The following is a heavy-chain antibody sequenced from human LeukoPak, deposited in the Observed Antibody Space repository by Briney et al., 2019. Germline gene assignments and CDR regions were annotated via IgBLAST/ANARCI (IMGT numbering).Heavy chain of an antibody. J-gene: IGHJ6*03. CDR1: GYTFTSYG. CDR2: ISVYNGNT. Sequence: ASVKVSCKASGYTFTSYGISWVRQAPGQGLEWMGWISVYNGNTNYAQKLQGRVTMTTDTSTSTAYMELSSLRSEDTAVYYCAKYSSSSRLRTPYYMDVWGKGTTVTVSS. CDR3: AKYSSSSRLRTPYYMDV. D-gene: IGHD6-6*01. V-gene: IGHV1-18*01.